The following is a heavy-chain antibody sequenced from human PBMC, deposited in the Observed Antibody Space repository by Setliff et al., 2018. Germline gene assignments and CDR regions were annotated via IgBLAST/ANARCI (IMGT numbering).Heavy chain of an antibody. D-gene: IGHD3-10*01. CDR2: INTNTGNP. CDR1: GYTFTTYA. J-gene: IGHJ6*03. CDR3: GRASRFGTIVYRGDYYMDV. Sequence: ASVKVSCKTSGYTFTTYAISWMRQAPGQGLEWMGWINTNTGNPSYAQGFTGRFVFSLDTSVSTAYLQINSLEAEDSAVYYCGRASRFGTIVYRGDYYMDVWGNGTTVTVSS. V-gene: IGHV7-4-1*02.